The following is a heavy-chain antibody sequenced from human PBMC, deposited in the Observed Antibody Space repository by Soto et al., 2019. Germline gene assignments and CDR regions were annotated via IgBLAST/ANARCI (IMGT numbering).Heavy chain of an antibody. CDR3: SGQTEGYDILTGYYYFDY. V-gene: IGHV4-39*01. CDR2: IYYSGST. D-gene: IGHD3-9*01. Sequence: QLQLQESGPGLVKPSETLSLTCTVSGGSISSSSYYWGWIRQPPGKGLEWIGSIYYSGSTYYNPSLKSRVTISVDTSKNQFSLKLSSVTAADTAVYYCSGQTEGYDILTGYYYFDYWGQGTLVTVSS. CDR1: GGSISSSSYY. J-gene: IGHJ4*02.